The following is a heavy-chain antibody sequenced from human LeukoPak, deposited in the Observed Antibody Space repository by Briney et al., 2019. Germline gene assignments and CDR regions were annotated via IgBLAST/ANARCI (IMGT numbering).Heavy chain of an antibody. V-gene: IGHV4-39*01. CDR2: IYYTGNT. J-gene: IGHJ5*02. CDR3: GRLVLGFCSGGFCYSDWFDP. CDR1: GGSISSSSYY. Sequence: PSETLSLTCTVSGGSISSSSYYWGWIRQPPGRGMEWLGTIYYTGNTYYNPSLKSRVTVSVDTSKNQSSLKLSSVTAADTALYYCGRLVLGFCSGGFCYSDWFDPWGPGTLVTVSS. D-gene: IGHD2-15*01.